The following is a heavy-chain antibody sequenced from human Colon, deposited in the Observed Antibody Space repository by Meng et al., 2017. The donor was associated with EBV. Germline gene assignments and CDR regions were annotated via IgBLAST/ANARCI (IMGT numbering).Heavy chain of an antibody. CDR2: SSRGGGT. CDR1: GGSISTVYW. D-gene: IGHD2-2*01. Sequence: VQLQEPGPGWVAPSGSVSLTCAGAGGSISTVYWWSWVRQPPGKGLEWIGESSRGGGTNYTPSFKSRVTISVDTSNNHFSLKLSYVTAADTAVYYCARVRVIPAAVGFDYWGQGTLVTVSS. CDR3: ARVRVIPAAVGFDY. V-gene: IGHV4-4*02. J-gene: IGHJ4*02.